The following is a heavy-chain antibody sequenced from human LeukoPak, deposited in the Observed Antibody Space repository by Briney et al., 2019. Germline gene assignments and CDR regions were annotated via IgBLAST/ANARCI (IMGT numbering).Heavy chain of an antibody. V-gene: IGHV3-21*01. CDR3: ARDARRDGYNYLYYFDY. Sequence: GGSLRLSCAASAFTFSSYSMNWVRQAPGKGLEWVSSISSSSSYIYYADSVKGRFTISRDNAKNSLYLQMNSLRAEDTAVYYCARDARRDGYNYLYYFDYWGQGTLVTVSS. CDR2: ISSSSSYI. CDR1: AFTFSSYS. J-gene: IGHJ4*02. D-gene: IGHD5-24*01.